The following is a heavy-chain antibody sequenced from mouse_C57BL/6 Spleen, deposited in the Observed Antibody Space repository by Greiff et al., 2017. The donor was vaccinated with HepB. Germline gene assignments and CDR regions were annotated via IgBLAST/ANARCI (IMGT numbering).Heavy chain of an antibody. D-gene: IGHD4-1*01. CDR2: IHPNSGST. V-gene: IGHV1-64*01. CDR3: AREGWDEDYAMDY. J-gene: IGHJ4*01. Sequence: QVQLQQSGAELVKPGASVKLSCKASGYTFTSYWMHWVKQRPGQGLEWIGMIHPNSGSTNYNEKFKSKATLTVDKSSSTAYMQLSSLTSEDSAVYYCAREGWDEDYAMDYWGQGTSVTVSS. CDR1: GYTFTSYW.